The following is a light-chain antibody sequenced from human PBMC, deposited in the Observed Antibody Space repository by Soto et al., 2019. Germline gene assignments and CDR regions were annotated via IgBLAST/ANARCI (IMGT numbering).Light chain of an antibody. CDR1: QSISSN. J-gene: IGKJ5*01. CDR3: QQYNNWPPIT. Sequence: EIVMTQSPATLSVSQGERATLSCRASQSISSNLAWYQQKPGQAPRLLMFRTSSRATGFPARFSGSGSGTEFNLTISSLQSEDFGVYYCQQYNNWPPITFSQGTLLEIK. V-gene: IGKV3-15*01. CDR2: RTS.